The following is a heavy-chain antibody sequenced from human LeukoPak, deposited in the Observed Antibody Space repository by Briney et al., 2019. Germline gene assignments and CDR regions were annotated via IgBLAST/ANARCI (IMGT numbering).Heavy chain of an antibody. Sequence: GGSLRLSCAASGFTFSSYAMHWVRQAPGKGLEWVAVISYDGSNKYYADSVKGRFTISRDNSKNTLFVQMNSLRAEDTAVYYCASNVDIVATMAPLRFDPWGQGTLVTVSS. J-gene: IGHJ5*02. CDR1: GFTFSSYA. CDR2: ISYDGSNK. CDR3: ASNVDIVATMAPLRFDP. D-gene: IGHD5-12*01. V-gene: IGHV3-30-3*01.